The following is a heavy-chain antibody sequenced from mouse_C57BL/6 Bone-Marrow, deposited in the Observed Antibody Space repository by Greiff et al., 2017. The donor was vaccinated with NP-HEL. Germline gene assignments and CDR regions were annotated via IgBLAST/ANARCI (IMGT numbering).Heavy chain of an antibody. J-gene: IGHJ1*03. CDR2: ISSGGSYT. Sequence: EVNLVESGGDLVKPGGSLKLSCAASGFTFSSYGMSWVRQTPDKRLEWVATISSGGSYTYYPDSVKGRFTISRDNAKNTLYLQMSSLKSEDTAMYYCARLYYGSRGGWYFDVWGTGTTVTVSS. CDR3: ARLYYGSRGGWYFDV. D-gene: IGHD1-1*01. V-gene: IGHV5-6*01. CDR1: GFTFSSYG.